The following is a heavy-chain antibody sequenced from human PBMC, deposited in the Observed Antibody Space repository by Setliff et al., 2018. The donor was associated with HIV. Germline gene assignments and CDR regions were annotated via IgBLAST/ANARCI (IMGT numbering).Heavy chain of an antibody. Sequence: GESLKISCAPSGFTFRNYDMNWVRQAPGKGLEWVSFISVSGFTIHYADSVQGRFTISRDNARNSLSLQLNSLRADDTAVYYCARILDMSSRTRTLYHAMDVWGRGTTVTVSS. CDR2: ISVSGFTI. CDR3: ARILDMSSRTRTLYHAMDV. J-gene: IGHJ6*02. D-gene: IGHD3-10*01. CDR1: GFTFRNYD. V-gene: IGHV3-48*03.